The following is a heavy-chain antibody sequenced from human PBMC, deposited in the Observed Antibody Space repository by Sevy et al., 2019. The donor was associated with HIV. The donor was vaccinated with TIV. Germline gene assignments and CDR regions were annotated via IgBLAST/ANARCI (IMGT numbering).Heavy chain of an antibody. Sequence: GGSLRLSCTASGFTFSNFGMHWVRQVPGKGLEWVTFIRFDGSDKYYAASVKGRFTISRDDSKNTWYLQMDSLRAEDTVMYYCAKDLAGPGRRYFDYWGQGTLVTVSS. CDR1: GFTFSNFG. CDR3: AKDLAGPGRRYFDY. V-gene: IGHV3-30*02. D-gene: IGHD6-13*01. CDR2: IRFDGSDK. J-gene: IGHJ4*02.